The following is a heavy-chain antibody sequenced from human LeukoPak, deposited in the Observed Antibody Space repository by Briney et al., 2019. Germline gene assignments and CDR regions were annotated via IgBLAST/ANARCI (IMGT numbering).Heavy chain of an antibody. CDR1: GFTFSSYW. CDR2: ISSDGSST. J-gene: IGHJ4*02. V-gene: IGHV3-74*01. CDR3: ARDEIPITMVRGANNYHY. Sequence: GGSLRLSCAASGFTFSSYWMHWVRQAPGKGLVWVSRISSDGSSTSYADSVKGRFTISRDNAKNTLYLQMNSLRAEDTAVYYCARDEIPITMVRGANNYHYWGQGTLVTVSS. D-gene: IGHD3-10*01.